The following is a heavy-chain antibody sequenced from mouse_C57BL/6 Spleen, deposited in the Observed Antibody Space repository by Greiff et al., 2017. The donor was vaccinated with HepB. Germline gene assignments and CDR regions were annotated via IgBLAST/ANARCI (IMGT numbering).Heavy chain of an antibody. J-gene: IGHJ3*01. CDR2: IDPEDGDT. Sequence: EVTLQASGAELVRPGASVKLSCTASGFNIQDYYMHWVEQRPEQGLEWIGRIDPEDGDTEYAPKFQGKATMTADTSSNTAYLQLSSLTSEDTAVYYCTSIYYYGPRFAYWGQGTLVTVSA. CDR1: GFNIQDYY. CDR3: TSIYYYGPRFAY. V-gene: IGHV14-1*01. D-gene: IGHD1-1*01.